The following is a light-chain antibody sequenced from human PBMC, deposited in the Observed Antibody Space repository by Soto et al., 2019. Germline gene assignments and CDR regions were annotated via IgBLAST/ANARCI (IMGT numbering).Light chain of an antibody. Sequence: IVMTQSPATVSASSGERVTLSCRASQSVSGNVAWYQQKPGQPPRLLVYGASTTATDIPARFFGSGSETEFTLTITRLQSEDFGTYYCQQFNTWPRTFGQGTKVDIK. CDR2: GAS. V-gene: IGKV3-15*01. J-gene: IGKJ1*01. CDR3: QQFNTWPRT. CDR1: QSVSGN.